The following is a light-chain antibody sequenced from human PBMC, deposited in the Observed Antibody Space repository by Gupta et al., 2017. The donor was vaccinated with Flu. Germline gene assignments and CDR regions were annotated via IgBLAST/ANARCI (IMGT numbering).Light chain of an antibody. CDR2: DAS. CDR1: QSVSTY. V-gene: IGKV3-11*01. CDR3: QQRVNWPPT. Sequence: PATLSLSPGERATLSCRASQSVSTYLAWYQHIPGQAPRLLIYDASTRATGIPARFSGSGSGTDFTLTISSLEPEDFAVYYCQQRVNWPPTFGEGTRVEIK. J-gene: IGKJ4*01.